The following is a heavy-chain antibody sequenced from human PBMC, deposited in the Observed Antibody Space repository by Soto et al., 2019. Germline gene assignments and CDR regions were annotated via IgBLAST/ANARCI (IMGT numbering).Heavy chain of an antibody. V-gene: IGHV1-69*13. CDR1: GGTFSTNT. J-gene: IGHJ4*02. CDR2: IMPIFGSA. D-gene: IGHD3-22*01. CDR3: ARQFDYDTSGYYYAY. Sequence: SVKVSCKASGGTFSTNTISWVRQAPGQGLEWMGGIMPIFGSANYAQKFQGRVTITADEYTRTVYMELSRLRSEDTAVYYCARQFDYDTSGYYYAYWGQGTLVTVSS.